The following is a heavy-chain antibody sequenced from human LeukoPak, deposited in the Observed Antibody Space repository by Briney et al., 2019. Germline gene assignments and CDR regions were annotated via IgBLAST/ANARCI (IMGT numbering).Heavy chain of an antibody. J-gene: IGHJ4*02. CDR1: GFTFSSYG. D-gene: IGHD6-19*01. V-gene: IGHV3-30*18. Sequence: PGGSLRLSCAASGFTFSSYGMHWVRQGPGKGLEWVAVISNDGNNKYYADSVRGRFTISRDISKNTLYLQMNSLRAEDTAVYYCVKVRYTSGWYWGHLDYWGQGTQVTVSS. CDR3: VKVRYTSGWYWGHLDY. CDR2: ISNDGNNK.